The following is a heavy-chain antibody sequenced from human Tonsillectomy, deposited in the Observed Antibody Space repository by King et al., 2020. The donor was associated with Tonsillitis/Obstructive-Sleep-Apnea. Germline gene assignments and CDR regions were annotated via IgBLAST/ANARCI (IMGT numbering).Heavy chain of an antibody. J-gene: IGHJ6*03. V-gene: IGHV3-74*01. Sequence: VQLVESGGGLVQPGGSLRLSCAASGFTFSSYWMHWVRQAPGKGLVWVSRINSDGSSTSYADSVKGRFTISRDNAKNTLYLQVNSLRAEDTAVYYCARDTPNDFWSGLIYYYYYYMDVWGKGTTVTVSS. CDR3: ARDTPNDFWSGLIYYYYYYMDV. D-gene: IGHD3-3*01. CDR1: GFTFSSYW. CDR2: INSDGSST.